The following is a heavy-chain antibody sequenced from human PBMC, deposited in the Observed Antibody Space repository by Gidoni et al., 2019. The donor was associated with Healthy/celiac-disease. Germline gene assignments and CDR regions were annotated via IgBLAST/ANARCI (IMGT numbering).Heavy chain of an antibody. J-gene: IGHJ4*02. CDR2: ISSSGSTR. Sequence: QVQLVESGGGLVKPGGSLRLSCAASGFTFRDYYMSWIRQAPGKGLDWVSYISSSGSTRYYADSVKGRFTISRDNAKNSLYLQMNSLRAEDTAVYYCARDRTALYDSSGYGLDYWGQGTLVTVSS. V-gene: IGHV3-11*01. D-gene: IGHD3-22*01. CDR3: ARDRTALYDSSGYGLDY. CDR1: GFTFRDYY.